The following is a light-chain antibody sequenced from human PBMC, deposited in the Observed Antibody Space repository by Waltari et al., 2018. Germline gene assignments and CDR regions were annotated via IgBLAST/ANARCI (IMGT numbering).Light chain of an antibody. CDR1: QSVRVY. Sequence: EIVLTQSPATLSLSPGERATLSCRASQSVRVYLAWYQQKPGPAPRLLIYATSNRASGTPDRFSGSGSGTDFSLSISSLEPEDFAVYYCQQRHNWPLTFGGGTKVEIK. J-gene: IGKJ4*01. CDR2: ATS. CDR3: QQRHNWPLT. V-gene: IGKV3-11*01.